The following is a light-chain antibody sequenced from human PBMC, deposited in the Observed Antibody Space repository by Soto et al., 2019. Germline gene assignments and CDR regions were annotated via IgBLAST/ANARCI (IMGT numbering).Light chain of an antibody. CDR2: YDS. Sequence: SYELTQPPSVSVAPGKTARITCGGNNIGSKSVHWYQQKPGQAPVLVIYYDSDRPSGIPERFSGSNSGNTATLTISRVEAGDEAEYYCQVWDSRSDPWVFGGGTKLTVL. CDR3: QVWDSRSDPWV. CDR1: NIGSKS. V-gene: IGLV3-21*04. J-gene: IGLJ3*02.